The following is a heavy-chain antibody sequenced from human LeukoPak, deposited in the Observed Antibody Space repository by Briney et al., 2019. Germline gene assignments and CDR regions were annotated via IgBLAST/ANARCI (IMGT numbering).Heavy chain of an antibody. Sequence: GGSLRLSCAASGFSFSSYSMNWVRQAPGKGLEWVSSISSSSSDIYYADSVKGRFTISRDNAKNSLYLQMNSLRAEDTAVYYCARDPPYYYDSSGAFDIWGQGTMVTVSS. CDR2: ISSSSSDI. CDR3: ARDPPYYYDSSGAFDI. J-gene: IGHJ3*02. V-gene: IGHV3-21*01. CDR1: GFSFSSYS. D-gene: IGHD3-22*01.